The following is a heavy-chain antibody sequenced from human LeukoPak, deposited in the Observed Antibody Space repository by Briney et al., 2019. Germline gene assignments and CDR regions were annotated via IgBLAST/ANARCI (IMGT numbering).Heavy chain of an antibody. Sequence: PGGSLRLSCAASGFTVSSNYMSWVRQAPGKGLEWVSDIYSGGSTYYADSVKGRFTTSRDNSKNTLYLQMNSLRAEDTAVYYCARSSAYCGGDCYFDYWGQGTLVTVSS. CDR2: IYSGGST. CDR1: GFTVSSNY. CDR3: ARSSAYCGGDCYFDY. V-gene: IGHV3-66*01. D-gene: IGHD2-21*02. J-gene: IGHJ4*02.